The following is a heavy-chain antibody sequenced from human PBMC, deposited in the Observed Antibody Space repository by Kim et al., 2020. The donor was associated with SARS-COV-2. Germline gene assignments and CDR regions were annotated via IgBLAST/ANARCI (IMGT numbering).Heavy chain of an antibody. V-gene: IGHV3-30*04. Sequence: GGSLRLSCSVSGFTLNHYAMHWVRQGPGKGLEWPAYISDDGSNEYYADSVKGRFTISGDNSKNTLFLQMNSLTVEDTAVYFCARGEVVTANPLDYWGQGTLVTVSS. CDR1: GFTLNHYA. CDR3: ARGEVVTANPLDY. J-gene: IGHJ4*02. D-gene: IGHD2-21*02. CDR2: ISDDGSNE.